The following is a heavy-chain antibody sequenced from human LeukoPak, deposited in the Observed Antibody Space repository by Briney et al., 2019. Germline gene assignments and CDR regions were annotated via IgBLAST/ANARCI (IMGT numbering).Heavy chain of an antibody. CDR3: ARGNYYDSSGYEPLFDY. V-gene: IGHV4-34*01. CDR2: INHSEST. J-gene: IGHJ4*02. D-gene: IGHD3-22*01. Sequence: SETLSLTCAVYGGSFSGYYWSWIRQPPGKGLEWIGEINHSESTNYNPSLKSRVTISVDTSKNQFSLKLSSVTAADTAVYYCARGNYYDSSGYEPLFDYWGQGTLVTVSS. CDR1: GGSFSGYY.